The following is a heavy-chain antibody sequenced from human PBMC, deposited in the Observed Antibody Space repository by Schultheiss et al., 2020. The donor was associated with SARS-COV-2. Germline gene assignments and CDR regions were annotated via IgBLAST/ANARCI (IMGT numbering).Heavy chain of an antibody. D-gene: IGHD3-10*01. CDR1: GGSISSYY. V-gene: IGHV4-59*12. J-gene: IGHJ4*02. CDR3: ARLAGRITMVRRPYYFDY. Sequence: SETLSLTCTVSGGSISSYYWSWIRQPPGKGLEWIGYIYYSGSTNYNPSLKSRVTMSVDTSKNQFSLKLSSVTAADTAVYYCARLAGRITMVRRPYYFDYWGQGTLVTVSS. CDR2: IYYSGST.